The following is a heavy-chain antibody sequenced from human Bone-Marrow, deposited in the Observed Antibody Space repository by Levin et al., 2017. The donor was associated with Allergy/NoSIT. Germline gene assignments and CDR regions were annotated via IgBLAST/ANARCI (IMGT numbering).Heavy chain of an antibody. J-gene: IGHJ4*02. V-gene: IGHV3-74*01. CDR1: GFSFSTSW. Sequence: GGSLRLSCAASGFSFSTSWMHWVRQVPGNGLVWVSGIKSDATVTNYADSVKGRFTISRDNAKNTLYLQMNSLRIEDTAVYYCARPGLDGGQGTLVTVSS. CDR2: IKSDATVT. CDR3: ARPGLD.